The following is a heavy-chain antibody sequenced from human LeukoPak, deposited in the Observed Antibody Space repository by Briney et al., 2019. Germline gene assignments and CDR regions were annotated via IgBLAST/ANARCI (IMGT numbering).Heavy chain of an antibody. V-gene: IGHV3-21*01. CDR2: ISSSSSYI. CDR3: ARDFNYYYYYGMDV. CDR1: GFTFSSYS. J-gene: IGHJ6*02. Sequence: GGSLRLSCAASGFTFSSYSLNWVRQAPGKGLEWVSSISSSSSYIYYADSVKGRFTISRDNAKNSLYLQMNSLRAEDTAVYYCARDFNYYYYYGMDVWGQGTTVTVSS.